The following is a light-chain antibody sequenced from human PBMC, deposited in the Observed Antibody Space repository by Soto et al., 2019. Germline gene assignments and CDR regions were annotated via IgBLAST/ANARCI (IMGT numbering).Light chain of an antibody. V-gene: IGKV3-11*01. CDR3: QQRSNWPRWS. CDR2: DAS. J-gene: IGKJ1*01. CDR1: QSVSSY. Sequence: EIVLTQSPATLSLSPGERATLSCRASQSVSSYLAWYQQKPGQAPSLLIYDASNRATGIPARFSGSGSGTVFSLTISSREPEDFAFYYCQQRSNWPRWSVGQGTKVDIK.